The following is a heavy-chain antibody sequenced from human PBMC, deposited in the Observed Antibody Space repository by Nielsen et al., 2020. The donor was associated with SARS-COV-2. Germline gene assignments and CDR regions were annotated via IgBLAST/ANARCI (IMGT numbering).Heavy chain of an antibody. V-gene: IGHV4-39*07. D-gene: IGHD2-15*01. CDR1: GGSISSSSYY. CDR3: ARERGYCSGGSCYLHYYYYYMDV. Sequence: SETLSLTCTVSGGSISSSSYYWGWIRQPPGKGLEWIGSIYYSGSTYYNPSLKSRVTISVDTSKNQFSLKLSSVTAADTAVYYCARERGYCSGGSCYLHYYYYYMDVWGKGTTVTVSS. J-gene: IGHJ6*03. CDR2: IYYSGST.